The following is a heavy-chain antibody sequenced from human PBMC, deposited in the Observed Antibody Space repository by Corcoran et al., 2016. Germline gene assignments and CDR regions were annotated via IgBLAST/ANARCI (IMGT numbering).Heavy chain of an antibody. CDR2: IDHSGIT. CDR3: ARSESFDY. V-gene: IGHV4-38-2*02. CDR1: GYSISSGYY. J-gene: IGHJ4*02. Sequence: QVQLQESGPGLVKTSETLSLTCTVSGYSISSGYYWGWIRQPPGKGLEWIGSIDHSGITYYNPSHRSRVTISVDTSKNQFSLKMSSVTAADTAVYYCARSESFDYWGQGTLVTVSS.